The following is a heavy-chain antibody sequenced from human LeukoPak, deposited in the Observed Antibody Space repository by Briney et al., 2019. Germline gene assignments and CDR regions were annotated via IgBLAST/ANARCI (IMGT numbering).Heavy chain of an antibody. J-gene: IGHJ4*02. Sequence: PGGSLRLSCAASGFTFSSYSMNWVRQAPGKGLEWVSYISSSSSAIYYADSVKGRFTISRDNAKNSLYLQMNSLRAEDTAVYYCARVSRWELPNWGQGTLVTVSS. CDR2: ISSSSSAI. V-gene: IGHV3-48*04. D-gene: IGHD1-26*01. CDR3: ARVSRWELPN. CDR1: GFTFSSYS.